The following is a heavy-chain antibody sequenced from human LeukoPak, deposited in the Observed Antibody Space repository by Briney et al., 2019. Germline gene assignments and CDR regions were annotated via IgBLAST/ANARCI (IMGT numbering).Heavy chain of an antibody. CDR1: GLTFSSYG. V-gene: IGHV3-30*02. Sequence: GGSLRLSCAASGLTFSSYGMHWVRQAPGKGLEWVAFIRYDGSNKYYADSVKGRFTISRDNSKNTLYLQMSSLRAEDTAVYYCAKGRLRYFDWLLDYWGQGTLVTVSS. CDR3: AKGRLRYFDWLLDY. J-gene: IGHJ4*02. D-gene: IGHD3-9*01. CDR2: IRYDGSNK.